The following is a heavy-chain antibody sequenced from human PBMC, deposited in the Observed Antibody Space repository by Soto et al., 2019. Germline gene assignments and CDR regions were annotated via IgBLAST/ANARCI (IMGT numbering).Heavy chain of an antibody. CDR2: INSDGSST. Sequence: GGSLRLSCAASGFTFSSYWMHWVRQAPGKGLVWVPRINSDGSSTSYADSVKGRFTISRDNAKNTLYLQMNSLRAEDTAVYYCASVLNIYYYYYMDVWGKGTTVTVSS. CDR1: GFTFSSYW. CDR3: ASVLNIYYYYYMDV. J-gene: IGHJ6*03. V-gene: IGHV3-74*01.